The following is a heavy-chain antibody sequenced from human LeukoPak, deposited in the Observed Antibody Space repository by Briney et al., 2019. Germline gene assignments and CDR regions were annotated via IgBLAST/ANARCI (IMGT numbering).Heavy chain of an antibody. D-gene: IGHD6-13*01. CDR1: GYTFTGYY. Sequence: GASVKVSCKVSGYTFTGYYMHWVRQAPGQGLEWMGWINPNSGGTNYAQKFQGWVTMTRDTSISTAYMELSRLRSDDTAVYYCARDLGRYSSSWDLFDYWGQGTLVTVSS. V-gene: IGHV1-2*04. CDR2: INPNSGGT. J-gene: IGHJ4*02. CDR3: ARDLGRYSSSWDLFDY.